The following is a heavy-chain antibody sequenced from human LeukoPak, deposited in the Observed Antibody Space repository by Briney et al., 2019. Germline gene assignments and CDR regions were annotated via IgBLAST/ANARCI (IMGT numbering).Heavy chain of an antibody. CDR3: ARDLVVVTGLRTRGSFDI. CDR2: INPSGGTT. CDR1: GYNFTSYY. D-gene: IGHD2-21*02. V-gene: IGHV1-46*01. J-gene: IGHJ3*02. Sequence: ASVKVSCKASGYNFTSYYMHWVRQAPGQGPEWMGIINPSGGTTSYAQKFQGRVTVTRDTSTSTVYMELSSLRSEGTAVYYCARDLVVVTGLRTRGSFDIRGQGTMVTVSS.